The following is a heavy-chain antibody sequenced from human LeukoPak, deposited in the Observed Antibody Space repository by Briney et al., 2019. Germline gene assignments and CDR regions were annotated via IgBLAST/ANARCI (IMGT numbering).Heavy chain of an antibody. D-gene: IGHD1-26*01. CDR2: INGDESST. J-gene: IGHJ4*02. CDR3: ARGAKWAYYFDY. V-gene: IGHV3-74*01. Sequence: PGGSLRLSCAASAFTFNTYWMHWVRQVPGRGLEWVSRINGDESSTNYADSVKGRFTISRDNAKDTLYLHMNSLTAEDTAVYYCARGAKWAYYFDYWGQGTLVTASS. CDR1: AFTFNTYW.